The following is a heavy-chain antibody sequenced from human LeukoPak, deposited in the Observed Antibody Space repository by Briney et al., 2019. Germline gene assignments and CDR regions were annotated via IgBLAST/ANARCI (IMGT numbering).Heavy chain of an antibody. CDR3: AKLRGYTAYDSDYFDY. CDR1: GFTFRSYA. V-gene: IGHV3-23*01. Sequence: GGSLRPSCAASGFTFRSYAMSWVRQAPGKGLDWASTITGSGGTTYYADSADSVKGRLTISRDNSKNTLYLQMNSLTAEDTAVYYCAKLRGYTAYDSDYFDYWGQGTLVTVSS. J-gene: IGHJ4*02. D-gene: IGHD5-12*01. CDR2: ITGSGGTT.